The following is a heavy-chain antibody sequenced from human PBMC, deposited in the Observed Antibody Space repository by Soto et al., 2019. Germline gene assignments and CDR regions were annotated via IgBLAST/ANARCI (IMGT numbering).Heavy chain of an antibody. Sequence: GGSLRLSCAASGFTFSSYDMHWVRQATGKGLEWVAAIWDDGRRKDYADSVKDRLFISRDNSKNTLYLQLDSLRPEDTAVYYCATWQGSLNFHYWGQGTLVTVSS. CDR1: GFTFSSYD. CDR3: ATWQGSLNFHY. V-gene: IGHV3-33*08. CDR2: IWDDGRRK. J-gene: IGHJ4*02.